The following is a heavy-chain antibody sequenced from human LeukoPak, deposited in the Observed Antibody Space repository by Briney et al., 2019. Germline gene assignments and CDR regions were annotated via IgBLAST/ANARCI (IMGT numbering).Heavy chain of an antibody. CDR3: AKDRWRDSGTFDY. J-gene: IGHJ4*02. Sequence: PGGSLRLSCAASGFTLSSYAMSWVRQAPGKGLEWVSAISGSGGSTYYADSVKGRFTISRDNSKNTLYLQMNSLRAEDTAVYYCAKDRWRDSGTFDYWGQGTLVTVSS. D-gene: IGHD1-7*01. V-gene: IGHV3-23*01. CDR2: ISGSGGST. CDR1: GFTLSSYA.